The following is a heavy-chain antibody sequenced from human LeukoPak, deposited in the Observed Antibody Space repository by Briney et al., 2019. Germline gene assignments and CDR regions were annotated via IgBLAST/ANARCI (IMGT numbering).Heavy chain of an antibody. CDR1: GYPFTDYY. D-gene: IGHD5-18*01. J-gene: IGHJ4*02. CDR3: ASGYRFRN. V-gene: IGHV1-2*02. CDR2: INPNRGGT. Sequence: ASVKVSCKASGYPFTDYYMHWVRQAPGQGLEWMGWINPNRGGTDYAQKFQGRVTMTRDASISTAYMELSRLRYDDTAVYYCASGYRFRNWGQGTLVTVSS.